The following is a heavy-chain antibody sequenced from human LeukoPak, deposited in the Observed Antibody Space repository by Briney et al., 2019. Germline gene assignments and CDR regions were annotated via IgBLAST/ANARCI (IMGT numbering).Heavy chain of an antibody. CDR2: ICGNAACT. CDR3: ARHLATSGSYPHDY. CDR1: GFTFINYA. Sequence: GGSLRLSCAASGFTFINYAMSWVRQAPGRGLEWVSAICGNAACTLYADSVKGRFIISRDNSRNTMYLYLQMNSLRAEDTAVYYCARHLATSGSYPHDYWGQGTPVTVSS. J-gene: IGHJ4*02. D-gene: IGHD2-2*02. V-gene: IGHV3-23*01.